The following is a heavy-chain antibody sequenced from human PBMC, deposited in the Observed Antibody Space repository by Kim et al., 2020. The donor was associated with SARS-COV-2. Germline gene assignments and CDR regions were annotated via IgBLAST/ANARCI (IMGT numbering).Heavy chain of an antibody. J-gene: IGHJ4*02. CDR3: ASYGDLDY. CDR2: SSST. Sequence: SSSTNYADSVKGRFTISRDNAKNSLYLQMNSLRAEDTAVYYCASYGDLDYWGQGTLVTVSS. D-gene: IGHD4-17*01. V-gene: IGHV3-11*03.